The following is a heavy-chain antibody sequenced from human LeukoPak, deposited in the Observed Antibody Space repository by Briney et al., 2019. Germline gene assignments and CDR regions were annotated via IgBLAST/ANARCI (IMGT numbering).Heavy chain of an antibody. CDR3: ARGRGVVRGVSNAFDI. V-gene: IGHV1-8*01. CDR2: MNPNSGNT. D-gene: IGHD3-10*01. J-gene: IGHJ3*02. Sequence: GASVKVSCKASGYTFTSYDINWVRQATGQGLEGMGWMNPNSGNTGYAQKFQGRVTMTRNTSISTAYMELSSLRSEDTAVYYCARGRGVVRGVSNAFDIWGQGTMVTVSS. CDR1: GYTFTSYD.